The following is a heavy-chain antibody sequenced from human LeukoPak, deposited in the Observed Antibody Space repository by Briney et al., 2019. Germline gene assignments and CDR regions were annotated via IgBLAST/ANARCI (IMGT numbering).Heavy chain of an antibody. Sequence: GGSLRLFCAASGFSFSNYGMSWVRQAPGKGLEWVSSISTSGSSTYYVDSVKGRFTISRDNSKNTLYLQMNSLRGEDTAVYYCAKDYQSGYAGGYDAFGIWGQGTMVIVSS. V-gene: IGHV3-23*01. CDR3: AKDYQSGYAGGYDAFGI. D-gene: IGHD6-19*01. J-gene: IGHJ3*02. CDR1: GFSFSNYG. CDR2: ISTSGSST.